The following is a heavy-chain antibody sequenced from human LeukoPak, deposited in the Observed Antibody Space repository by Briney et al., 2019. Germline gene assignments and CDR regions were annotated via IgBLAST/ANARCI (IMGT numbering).Heavy chain of an antibody. V-gene: IGHV3-48*04. J-gene: IGHJ4*02. Sequence: GGSLRLSCVVSGLTFSRHSLNWVRQAPGKGLEWLSHIGSSSSTKYYADSVRGRVTISRDNAKNLLYLQMNNLRAEDTAVYYCATWAGTATGFSGPFDYWGQGALVTVSS. CDR3: ATWAGTATGFSGPFDY. CDR2: IGSSSSTK. CDR1: GLTFSRHS. D-gene: IGHD6-13*01.